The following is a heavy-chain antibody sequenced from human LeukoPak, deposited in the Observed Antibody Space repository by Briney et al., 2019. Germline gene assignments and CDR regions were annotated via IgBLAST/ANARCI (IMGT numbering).Heavy chain of an antibody. J-gene: IGHJ4*02. CDR1: GGSFSSYY. Sequence: SETLSLTCAVYGGSFSSYYWSWIRQPPGKGLEWIGEITHSGSTNYNPSLKSRVTISVDTSKNQFSLKLSSMTAADTAVYYCASIEKMAIKFVDLTRGYFDYWGQGTLVTVSS. CDR3: ASIEKMAIKFVDLTRGYFDY. D-gene: IGHD5-24*01. CDR2: ITHSGST. V-gene: IGHV4-34*01.